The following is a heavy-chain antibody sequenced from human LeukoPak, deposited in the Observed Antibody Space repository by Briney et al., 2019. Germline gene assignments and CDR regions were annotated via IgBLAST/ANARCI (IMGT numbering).Heavy chain of an antibody. CDR1: GFTFSFFE. Sequence: GGSLRLSCGASGFTFSFFEMNWVRQAPGKGLEWVSNISGSGRTIYYADSVKGRFTISRDDAKNSLYPQMNSLRDEDTAVYYCTRDRLSGYSYGYSDYWGQGILVIVSS. V-gene: IGHV3-48*03. D-gene: IGHD5-18*01. CDR2: ISGSGRTI. J-gene: IGHJ4*02. CDR3: TRDRLSGYSYGYSDY.